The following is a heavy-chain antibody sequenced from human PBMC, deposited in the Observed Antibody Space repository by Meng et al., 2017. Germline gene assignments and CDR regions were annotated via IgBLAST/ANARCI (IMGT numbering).Heavy chain of an antibody. CDR1: GFTVSSNY. V-gene: IGHV3-53*04. D-gene: IGHD2-21*01. J-gene: IGHJ3*02. Sequence: GGSLRLSCAASGFTVSSNYMSWVRQALGKGLEWVSVIYSGGSTYYADSVKGRFTIPRHNSKNTLYLQMNSLRAEDTAVYYCASAGDDAFDIWGQGTMVTVSS. CDR3: ASAGDDAFDI. CDR2: IYSGGST.